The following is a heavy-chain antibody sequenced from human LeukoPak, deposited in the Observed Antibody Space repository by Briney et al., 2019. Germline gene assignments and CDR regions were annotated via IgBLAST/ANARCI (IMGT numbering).Heavy chain of an antibody. CDR1: GYTFTSYA. V-gene: IGHV7-4-1*02. Sequence: ASVKVSCKASGYTFTSYAMNWVRQAPGQGLEWMRWINTNTGNPTYAQGFTGRFVLSLDTSVSTAYLQISSLKAEDTAVYYCARGGYFDWLFPFDYWGQGTLVIVSP. D-gene: IGHD3-9*01. CDR3: ARGGYFDWLFPFDY. CDR2: INTNTGNP. J-gene: IGHJ4*02.